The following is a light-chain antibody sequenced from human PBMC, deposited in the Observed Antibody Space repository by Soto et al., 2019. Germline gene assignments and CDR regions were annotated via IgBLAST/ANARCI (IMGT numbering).Light chain of an antibody. CDR1: QSVSSN. Sequence: IVLTLSTATLPVSPCDIATLSCWASQSVSSNLAWYQKKPGQAPRLLVWRASIRATDMAARFSGSGSGTEFTLTISSLQPEDSAVYYCQQYNNWPLTFGGGTKVDIK. CDR3: QQYNNWPLT. V-gene: IGKV3-15*01. CDR2: RAS. J-gene: IGKJ4*01.